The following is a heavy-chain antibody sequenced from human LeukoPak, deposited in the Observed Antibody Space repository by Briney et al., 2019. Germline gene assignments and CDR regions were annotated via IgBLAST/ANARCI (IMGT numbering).Heavy chain of an antibody. V-gene: IGHV1-46*01. D-gene: IGHD5-12*01. Sequence: ASVKVSCKASGYTFISYYMHWVRQAPGQGLEWMGIINPRGGSTSYAQKFQGRVTITRDMSTSTAYMELSSLRSEDTAVYYCAAGTPNIVAHDAFDIRGQGTMVTVSS. CDR3: AAGTPNIVAHDAFDI. CDR2: INPRGGST. CDR1: GYTFISYY. J-gene: IGHJ3*02.